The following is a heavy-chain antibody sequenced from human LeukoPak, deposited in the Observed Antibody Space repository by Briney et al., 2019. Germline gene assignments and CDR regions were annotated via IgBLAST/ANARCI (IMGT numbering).Heavy chain of an antibody. CDR2: INSDGGST. CDR3: APQEDCGSTSCQFDY. J-gene: IGHJ4*02. Sequence: GGSLRLSCAASGLIFSNYWMHWVRQAPGKGLVWVSRINSDGGSTSYADSVKGRFTISRDNGKKTLYLQMNSLRPEDTAVYYCAPQEDCGSTSCQFDYWGQGTLVTVSS. D-gene: IGHD2-2*01. CDR1: GLIFSNYW. V-gene: IGHV3-74*01.